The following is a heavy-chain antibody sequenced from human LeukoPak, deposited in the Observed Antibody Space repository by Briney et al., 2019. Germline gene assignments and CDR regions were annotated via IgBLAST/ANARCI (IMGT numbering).Heavy chain of an antibody. CDR3: ASSSSWYLEGGVYYYMDV. D-gene: IGHD6-13*01. CDR1: GDSVSSNSAA. V-gene: IGHV6-1*01. Sequence: SQTLSLTCAISGDSVSSNSAAWNWIRQSPSRGLEWLGRTYYRSKWYNDYAVSVKSRITINPDTSKNQFSLQLNSVTPEDTAVYYCASSSSWYLEGGVYYYMDVWGKGTTVTVSS. CDR2: TYYRSKWYN. J-gene: IGHJ6*03.